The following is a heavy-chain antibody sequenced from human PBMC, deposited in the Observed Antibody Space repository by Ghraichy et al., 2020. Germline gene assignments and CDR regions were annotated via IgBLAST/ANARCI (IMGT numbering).Heavy chain of an antibody. V-gene: IGHV4-61*01. Sequence: SETPSLTCTVSGGSVSSGSFYWSWIRQPPGKGLEWIGYINHSGSTKYNPSLKSRVTISVDTSKNQSSLNLSSVTAADTAVYYCARADSSGYFEVDYYGLDVWGQGTTVTVSS. J-gene: IGHJ6*02. CDR2: INHSGST. D-gene: IGHD3-22*01. CDR1: GGSVSSGSFY. CDR3: ARADSSGYFEVDYYGLDV.